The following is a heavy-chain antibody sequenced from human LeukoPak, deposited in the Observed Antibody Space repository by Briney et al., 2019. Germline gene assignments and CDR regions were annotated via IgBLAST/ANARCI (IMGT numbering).Heavy chain of an antibody. J-gene: IGHJ5*02. CDR2: IYTSVST. CDR3: AKLDLPRNWNWRFDP. CDR1: VDSMSNSY. V-gene: IGHV4-4*07. Sequence: PSETLSLTCTVSVDSMSNSYWSWIRQPAGKGLEWIGRIYTSVSTNYNPSLKSRVTMSIDMSKNQFSLKLRSVTAADTAVYYCAKLDLPRNWNWRFDPWGQGALVTVSS. D-gene: IGHD1-7*01.